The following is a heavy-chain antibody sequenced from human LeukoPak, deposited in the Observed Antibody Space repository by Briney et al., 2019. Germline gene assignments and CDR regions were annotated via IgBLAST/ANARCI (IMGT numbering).Heavy chain of an antibody. CDR2: INPSGGST. J-gene: IGHJ4*02. D-gene: IGHD1-26*01. Sequence: ASVKVSCKASGYTFTSYYMHWVRQAPGQGLEWMGIINPSGGSTSYAQKFQGRVTMTRNTSISTAYMELSSLRSEDTAVYYCAGNSGSYHELDYWGQGTLVTVSP. CDR3: AGNSGSYHELDY. V-gene: IGHV1-46*01. CDR1: GYTFTSYY.